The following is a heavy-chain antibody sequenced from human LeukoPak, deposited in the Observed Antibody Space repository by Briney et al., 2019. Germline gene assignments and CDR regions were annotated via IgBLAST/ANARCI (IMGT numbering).Heavy chain of an antibody. CDR2: INHSGST. D-gene: IGHD5-24*01. V-gene: IGHV4-34*01. CDR3: ARRSGAADGYNYDYYYYMDV. J-gene: IGHJ6*03. CDR1: GGSFSGYY. Sequence: PSETLSLTCAIYGGSFSGYYWNWIRQPPGEGPEWIGEINHSGSTNYNPSLKSRVTISVDTSKNQFSLKVNSVTAADTAVYYCARRSGAADGYNYDYYYYMDVWGRGTTVTVSS.